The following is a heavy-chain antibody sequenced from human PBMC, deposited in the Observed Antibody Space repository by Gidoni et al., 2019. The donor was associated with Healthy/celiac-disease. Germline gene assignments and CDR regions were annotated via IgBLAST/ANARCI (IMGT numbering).Heavy chain of an antibody. Sequence: EVQLVESGGGLVKPGGSLSLSCAASGFTFSNAWMRWVRQAPGKGLEWVGRIKSKTDGGTTDYAAPVKGRFTISRDDSKNTLYLQMNSLKTEDTAVYYCTTDQIVVAARDAFDIWGQGTMVTVSS. V-gene: IGHV3-15*01. CDR3: TTDQIVVAARDAFDI. CDR2: IKSKTDGGTT. J-gene: IGHJ3*02. CDR1: GFTFSNAW. D-gene: IGHD2-15*01.